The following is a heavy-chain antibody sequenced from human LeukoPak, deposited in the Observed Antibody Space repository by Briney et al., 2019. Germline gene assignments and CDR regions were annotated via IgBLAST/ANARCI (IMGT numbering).Heavy chain of an antibody. Sequence: GFLRLSCAASGFTFSSYWMSWVRQAPGKGLEWVANIKQDGSEKYYVDSVKGRFTISRDNAKNSLYLQMNSLRAEDTAVYYCARDGPHCSSTSCYWNFDLWGRGTLVTVSS. D-gene: IGHD2-2*01. V-gene: IGHV3-7*01. CDR1: GFTFSSYW. J-gene: IGHJ2*01. CDR3: ARDGPHCSSTSCYWNFDL. CDR2: IKQDGSEK.